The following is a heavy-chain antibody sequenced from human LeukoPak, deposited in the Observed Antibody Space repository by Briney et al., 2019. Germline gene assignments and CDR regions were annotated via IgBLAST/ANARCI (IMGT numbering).Heavy chain of an antibody. D-gene: IGHD5-18*01. CDR2: IYYSGST. CDR1: GGSISSYY. J-gene: IGHJ4*02. CDR3: ARMGYGLPIDY. V-gene: IGHV4-59*01. Sequence: SETLSLTCTVSGGSISSYYWSWIRQPPGKGLEWIGYIYYSGSTNCNPSLKSRVTISVDTSKNQFSLKLSSVTAAVTAVYYCARMGYGLPIDYWGQGTLVTVSS.